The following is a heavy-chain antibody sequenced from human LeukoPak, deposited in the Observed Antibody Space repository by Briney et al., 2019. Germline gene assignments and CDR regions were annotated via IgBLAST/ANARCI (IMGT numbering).Heavy chain of an antibody. J-gene: IGHJ5*02. CDR1: GGSISSGNW. CDR2: IYHSGNT. CDR3: ARSGSYYGWFDP. V-gene: IGHV4-4*02. D-gene: IGHD1-26*01. Sequence: SETLSLTCAVSGGSISSGNWWSWVRQPPGKGLEWIGEIYHSGNTNYNPSLKSRVTISVDWSKNHFSLKLGSVTAADTAVYYCARSGSYYGWFDPWGQGTLVTVSS.